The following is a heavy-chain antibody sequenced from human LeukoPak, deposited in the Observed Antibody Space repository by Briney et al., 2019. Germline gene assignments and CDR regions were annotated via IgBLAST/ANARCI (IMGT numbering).Heavy chain of an antibody. Sequence: GGSLSLSCAASGFTLSSYAMSWVRQAPSNGLEWVSAISGSCGSTYYADSVNCRFTISRDNSKNTLYLQMNSLRAEDTAVYYCAKASGGGYSYGLIDYWGQGTLVTVSS. J-gene: IGHJ4*02. D-gene: IGHD5-18*01. V-gene: IGHV3-23*01. CDR2: ISGSCGST. CDR1: GFTLSSYA. CDR3: AKASGGGYSYGLIDY.